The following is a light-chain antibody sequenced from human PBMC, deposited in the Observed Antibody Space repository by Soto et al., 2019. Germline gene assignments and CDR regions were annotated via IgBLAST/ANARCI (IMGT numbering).Light chain of an antibody. Sequence: DIQMTQSPSSLSASVGDRVTITCRASQSIRSYLNWYQQKPEKAPELLIYEASSLQSGVPSRFSGSGSGTDFTLTISRVQPEDFATYYCQPSYTTPFTFGPGTKVDIK. CDR1: QSIRSY. CDR3: QPSYTTPFT. V-gene: IGKV1-39*01. J-gene: IGKJ3*01. CDR2: EAS.